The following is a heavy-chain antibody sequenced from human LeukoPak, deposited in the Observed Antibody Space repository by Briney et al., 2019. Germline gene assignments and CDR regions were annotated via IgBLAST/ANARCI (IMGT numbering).Heavy chain of an antibody. CDR3: ARAMTTVTLYYYYYMVV. Sequence: GGSLRLSCAASGFTVSSNYMSWVRQAPGKGLEWVSVIYSGGSTYYADSVKGRFTISRDNSKNTLYLQMNSLRAEDTAVYYCARAMTTVTLYYYYYMVVWGKGTTVTVSS. CDR1: GFTVSSNY. J-gene: IGHJ6*03. V-gene: IGHV3-53*01. CDR2: IYSGGST. D-gene: IGHD4-17*01.